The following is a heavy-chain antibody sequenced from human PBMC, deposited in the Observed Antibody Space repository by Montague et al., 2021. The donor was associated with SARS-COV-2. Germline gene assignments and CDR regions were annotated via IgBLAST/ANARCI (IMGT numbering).Heavy chain of an antibody. J-gene: IGHJ6*02. V-gene: IGHV6-1*01. CDR2: TYYRSKWYN. D-gene: IGHD3-10*01. CDR3: TSGREGSYNVMDV. Sequence: CAISGDSVSSNSATWNWVRQSPSRGLEWLGRTYYRSKWYNDYAVSVRGRVTINPDTSKNQFSLQLNSVTPEDTAIYYCTSGREGSYNVMDVRGQGTTVTVSS. CDR1: GDSVSSNSAT.